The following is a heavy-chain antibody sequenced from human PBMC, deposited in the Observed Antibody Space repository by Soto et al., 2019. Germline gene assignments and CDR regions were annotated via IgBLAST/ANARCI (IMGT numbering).Heavy chain of an antibody. J-gene: IGHJ4*02. V-gene: IGHV1-18*01. CDR1: GYSFTSYG. CDR3: ARAWYYFDNSFLY. CDR2: ISTYNGNT. D-gene: IGHD3-22*01. Sequence: ASVKVSCKASGYSFTSYGISWVRQAPGQGLEWMGWISTYNGNTYYAQKLQGRVTMTTDTSTSTVYMELRSLRSDDTAVYYCARAWYYFDNSFLYWGQGTLVTVSS.